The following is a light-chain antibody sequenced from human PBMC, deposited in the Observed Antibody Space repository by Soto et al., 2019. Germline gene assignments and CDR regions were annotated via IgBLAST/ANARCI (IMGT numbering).Light chain of an antibody. Sequence: QSVLTQPASVSGSPGQSITISCTGTSSDVGGYNYVSWYQQHPGKAPKLMIYDVSNRPSGVSNRFSGSKSGNTASLTISGLQAEDEADYYCSSYTSSSTLGVIGGGTQLTVL. V-gene: IGLV2-14*01. J-gene: IGLJ2*01. CDR3: SSYTSSSTLGV. CDR2: DVS. CDR1: SSDVGGYNY.